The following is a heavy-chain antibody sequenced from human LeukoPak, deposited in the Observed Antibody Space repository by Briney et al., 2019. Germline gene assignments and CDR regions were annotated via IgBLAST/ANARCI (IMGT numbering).Heavy chain of an antibody. Sequence: GGSLRLSCVGSQFTFNSYALHWVRQAPGKGLEWVAVISYDGIHKYYADSVKGRFTISRDNSKNTLYLQMNSLRAEDTAVYYCARGVGGVMGYYFDYWGQGTLVTVSS. J-gene: IGHJ4*02. CDR1: QFTFNSYA. CDR3: ARGVGGVMGYYFDY. V-gene: IGHV3-30-3*01. CDR2: ISYDGIHK. D-gene: IGHD3-16*01.